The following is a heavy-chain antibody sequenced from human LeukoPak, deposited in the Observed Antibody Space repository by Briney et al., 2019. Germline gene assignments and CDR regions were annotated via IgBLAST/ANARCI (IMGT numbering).Heavy chain of an antibody. CDR2: IYYSGST. J-gene: IGHJ6*03. Sequence: SETLSLTCTVSGGSISSSSYYWGWIRQPPGKGLEWIGSIYYSGSTYYNPSLKSRVTISVDTSKNQFSLKLSSVTAAVTAVYYCARDCIAVAGMGRYYYYMDVWGKGTTVTVSS. CDR3: ARDCIAVAGMGRYYYYMDV. D-gene: IGHD6-19*01. CDR1: GGSISSSSYY. V-gene: IGHV4-39*07.